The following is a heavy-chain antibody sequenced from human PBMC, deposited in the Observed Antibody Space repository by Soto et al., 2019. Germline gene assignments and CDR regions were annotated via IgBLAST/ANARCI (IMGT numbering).Heavy chain of an antibody. J-gene: IGHJ6*02. V-gene: IGHV1-3*01. CDR1: GYTFTGDA. Sequence: ASVKVSCKASGYTFTGDAMHWVRQAPGQRLEWMGWINAGNGNTKYSQKFQGRVTITRDTSASTAYMELSSLRSEDTAVYYCASSSSSSGYYYYSGMDVWGQGTTVTVS. D-gene: IGHD6-6*01. CDR3: ASSSSSSGYYYYSGMDV. CDR2: INAGNGNT.